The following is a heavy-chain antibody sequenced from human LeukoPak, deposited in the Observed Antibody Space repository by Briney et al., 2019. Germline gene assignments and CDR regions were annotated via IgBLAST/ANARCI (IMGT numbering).Heavy chain of an antibody. CDR2: IIPIFGTA. CDR1: GGTFSSYA. CDR3: ARIGRKVQLERLYYYYGMDV. Sequence: SVKVSCKASGGTFSSYAISWVRQAPGQGLEWMGGIIPIFGTANYAQKFQGRVTITADKSTSTAYMELSSLRSEDTAVYYCARIGRKVQLERLYYYYGMDVWGKGTAVTVSS. V-gene: IGHV1-69*06. J-gene: IGHJ6*04. D-gene: IGHD1-1*01.